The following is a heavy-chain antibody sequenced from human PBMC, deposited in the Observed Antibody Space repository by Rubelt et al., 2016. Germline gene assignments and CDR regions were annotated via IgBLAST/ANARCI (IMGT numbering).Heavy chain of an antibody. CDR1: GFTFSSYG. CDR3: AKVRTGTTALTYYYYGMDV. V-gene: IGHV3-30*02. D-gene: IGHD1-1*01. J-gene: IGHJ6*02. CDR2: IRYDGSNK. Sequence: QVQLVESGGGVVQPGGSLRLSCAASGFTFSSYGMHWVRQAPGKGLEWVAFIRYDGSNKYYADSVKGRFTISRDNSKKTLYLQMNSLRAEETAVYYWAKVRTGTTALTYYYYGMDVWGQGTTVTVSS.